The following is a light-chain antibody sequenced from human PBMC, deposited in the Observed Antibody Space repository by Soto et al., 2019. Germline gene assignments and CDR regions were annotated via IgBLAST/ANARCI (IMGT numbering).Light chain of an antibody. J-gene: IGLJ1*01. Sequence: QSALTQPASVSGSPGQSITISCTRTSSDVGAYNSVSWYQQYPGKAPKLMMYEVSNRPSGVSDRFSGSKSGNTASLTISGLQTGDEADYYCSSYRSSSTYVFGTGTKLTVL. CDR1: SSDVGAYNS. V-gene: IGLV2-14*01. CDR2: EVS. CDR3: SSYRSSSTYV.